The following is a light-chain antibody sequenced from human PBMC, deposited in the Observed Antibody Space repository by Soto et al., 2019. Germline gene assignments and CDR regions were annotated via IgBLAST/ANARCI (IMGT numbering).Light chain of an antibody. CDR2: EVS. V-gene: IGLV2-8*01. Sequence: QSALTQPPSASGSPGQSVTISCTGTSSDVGGYNYVSWYQQHPGKAPKLMIYEVSERPSGVPDRFSGSKSSNTASLTVSGLQAEDEADYYCSSYTSTTTLVFGRGTKVTVL. CDR3: SSYTSTTTLV. J-gene: IGLJ2*01. CDR1: SSDVGGYNY.